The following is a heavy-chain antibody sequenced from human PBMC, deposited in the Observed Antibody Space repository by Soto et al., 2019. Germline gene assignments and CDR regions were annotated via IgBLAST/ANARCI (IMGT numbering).Heavy chain of an antibody. CDR3: ASVPPYSSGFGGFDS. CDR1: GGSISSGDAY. D-gene: IGHD6-19*01. Sequence: QVQLQESGPGLVKPSQTLSLTCTVSGGSISSGDAYWSWIRQPPGKGLEWIGYIYYSGSTYYNPTLKSRVTISSDTSMNQVSLKLSSVTAADTAVYYCASVPPYSSGFGGFDSWGQGTLATVSS. CDR2: IYYSGST. V-gene: IGHV4-30-4*01. J-gene: IGHJ4*02.